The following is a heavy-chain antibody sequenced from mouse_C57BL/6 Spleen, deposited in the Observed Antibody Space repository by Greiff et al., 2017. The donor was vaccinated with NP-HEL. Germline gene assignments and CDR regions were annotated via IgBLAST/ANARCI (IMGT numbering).Heavy chain of an antibody. CDR2: IYPGSGNT. D-gene: IGHD1-1*01. CDR3: ARDGSNPSYFDY. J-gene: IGHJ2*01. Sequence: VQLQQSGAELVRPGASVKLSCKASGYTFTDYYINWVKQRPGQGLEWIARIYPGSGNTYYNEKFKGKATLTAEKSSSTAYMQLSSLTSEDSAVYFCARDGSNPSYFDYWGQGTTLTVSS. CDR1: GYTFTDYY. V-gene: IGHV1-76*01.